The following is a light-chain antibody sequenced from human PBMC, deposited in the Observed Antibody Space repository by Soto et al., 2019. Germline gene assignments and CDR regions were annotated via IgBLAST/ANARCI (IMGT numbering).Light chain of an antibody. V-gene: IGKV3-11*01. J-gene: IGKJ4*01. CDR3: QQRSTWPLT. Sequence: EIVLTQSPATLSLSPGERATLSCRASRSISSHLAWYQQKPGQAPRLLMYDASNRTTGILARFSGSGSGTDVTLTIRSLEPEDYAVYYCQQRSTWPLTFGGGTKVEIK. CDR1: RSISSH. CDR2: DAS.